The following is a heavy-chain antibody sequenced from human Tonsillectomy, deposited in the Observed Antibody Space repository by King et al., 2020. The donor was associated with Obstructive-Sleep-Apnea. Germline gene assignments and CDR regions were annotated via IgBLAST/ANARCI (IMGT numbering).Heavy chain of an antibody. CDR1: GGTFSSYA. CDR3: ARDLYGSGSHTDYYYGMDV. Sequence: VQLVESGAEVKKPGSSVKVSCKASGGTFSSYAISWVRQAPGQGLEWMGGIIPILGIANYAQKFQGRVTITADKSTSTAYMELSSLRSEDTAVYYCARDLYGSGSHTDYYYGMDVWGQGTTVTVSS. D-gene: IGHD3-10*01. CDR2: IIPILGIA. J-gene: IGHJ6*02. V-gene: IGHV1-69*10.